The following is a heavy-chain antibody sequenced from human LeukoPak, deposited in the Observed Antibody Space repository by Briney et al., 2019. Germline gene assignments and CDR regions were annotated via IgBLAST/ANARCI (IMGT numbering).Heavy chain of an antibody. D-gene: IGHD5-12*01. CDR2: INPNSGGT. J-gene: IGHJ4*02. CDR1: GGTFSSYA. Sequence: GSSVKVSCKASGGTFSSYAISWVRQAPGQGLEWMGRINPNSGGTNYAQKFQGRVTMTRDTSISTAYMELSRLRSDDTAVYYCASSLPRGPYYFDYWGQGTLVTVSS. V-gene: IGHV1-2*06. CDR3: ASSLPRGPYYFDY.